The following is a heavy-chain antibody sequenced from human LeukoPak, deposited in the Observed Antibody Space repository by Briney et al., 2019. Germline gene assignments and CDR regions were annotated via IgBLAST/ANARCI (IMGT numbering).Heavy chain of an antibody. CDR2: ISGSGGST. J-gene: IGHJ4*02. D-gene: IGHD2-21*01. V-gene: IGHV3-23*01. CDR3: AKDFRIGYSAHFDY. CDR1: GFTFSSYV. Sequence: HPGGSLRLSCAASGFTFSSYVMSWVRQTPGKGLEWVSAISGSGGSTYYADSVKGRFTISRDNSKNTLYLQMDSLRGEDTAVYYCAKDFRIGYSAHFDYWGQGTLVTVSS.